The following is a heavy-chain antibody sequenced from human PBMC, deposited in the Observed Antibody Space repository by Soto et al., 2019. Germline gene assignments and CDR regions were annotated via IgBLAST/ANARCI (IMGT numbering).Heavy chain of an antibody. Sequence: PGGSLRLSCAASGFIFSGDAMNWVRQAPGKGLEWVSSISTTSTYIYYADSVKGRFTISRDNAKSSLHLQMNSLRAEDTAVYYCVRDYVMDVWGPGTTVTVSS. CDR3: VRDYVMDV. CDR2: ISTTSTYI. D-gene: IGHD3-10*02. V-gene: IGHV3-21*01. CDR1: GFIFSGDA. J-gene: IGHJ6*02.